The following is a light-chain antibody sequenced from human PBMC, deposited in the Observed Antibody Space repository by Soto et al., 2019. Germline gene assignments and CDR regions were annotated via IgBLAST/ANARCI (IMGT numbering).Light chain of an antibody. Sequence: DIQMTQSPSTLSASVGDRVTITCRASQNITRWLAWYQQKPGKAPNLLIFDASSLQSGVPSRFSGSGSGTEFTLTIRSLQSEDFALYYCHQYNNWPWTFGQGTKVDIK. V-gene: IGKV1-5*01. J-gene: IGKJ1*01. CDR1: QNITRW. CDR2: DAS. CDR3: HQYNNWPWT.